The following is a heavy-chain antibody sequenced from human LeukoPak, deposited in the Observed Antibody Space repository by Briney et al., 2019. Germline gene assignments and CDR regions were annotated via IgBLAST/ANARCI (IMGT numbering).Heavy chain of an antibody. J-gene: IGHJ4*02. D-gene: IGHD1-26*01. CDR2: IDQDGSEN. Sequence: GGSLRLSCAASGFSFSNYWMSWVRQAPGKGLEWVANIDQDGSENYYVDSVKGRFTISRDNARNSLYLQMNSLRAEDTAVYYCARDKTVGATHFDYWGQGTLVTVSS. CDR3: ARDKTVGATHFDY. V-gene: IGHV3-7*01. CDR1: GFSFSNYW.